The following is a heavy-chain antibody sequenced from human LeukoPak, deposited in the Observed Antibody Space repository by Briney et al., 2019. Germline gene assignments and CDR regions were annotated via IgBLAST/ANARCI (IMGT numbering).Heavy chain of an antibody. V-gene: IGHV4-61*02. CDR2: IYTSGST. CDR1: GGSISSGSYY. CDR3: ASFRMRSYYYYYMDV. D-gene: IGHD2-15*01. Sequence: PSQTLSLTCTVSGGSISSGSYYWSWIRQPAGKGLEWIGRIYTSGSTNYNPSLKSRVTISVDTSKNQFSLKLSSVTAADTAVYYCASFRMRSYYYYYMDVWGKGTTVTISS. J-gene: IGHJ6*03.